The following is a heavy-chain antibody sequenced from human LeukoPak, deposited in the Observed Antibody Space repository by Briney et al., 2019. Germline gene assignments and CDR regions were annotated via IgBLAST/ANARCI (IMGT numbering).Heavy chain of an antibody. CDR1: GYTFTAYY. CDR3: ARDPTHYYDSSGYGPMYY. J-gene: IGHJ4*02. V-gene: IGHV1-69*05. Sequence: SVKVSCEASGYTFTAYYMHWVRQAPGQGLEWMGRIIPIFGTANYAQKFQGRVTITTDESTSTAYMELSSLRSEDTAVYYCARDPTHYYDSSGYGPMYYWGQGTLVTVSS. CDR2: IIPIFGTA. D-gene: IGHD3-22*01.